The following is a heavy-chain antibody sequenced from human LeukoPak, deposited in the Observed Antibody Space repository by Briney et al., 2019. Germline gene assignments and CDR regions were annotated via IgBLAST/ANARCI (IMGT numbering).Heavy chain of an antibody. V-gene: IGHV1-24*01. J-gene: IGHJ4*02. CDR1: GYTLTELS. Sequence: GASVKVSCKVSGYTLTELSMHWVRQAPGKGLEWMGGFDPEDGETIYAQKFQGRVTMTEDTSTDTAYMELSSLRSEDTAVYYCATVPSPYDSSGYYLHAFDIWGQGTLVTVSS. CDR2: FDPEDGET. CDR3: ATVPSPYDSSGYYLHAFDI. D-gene: IGHD3-22*01.